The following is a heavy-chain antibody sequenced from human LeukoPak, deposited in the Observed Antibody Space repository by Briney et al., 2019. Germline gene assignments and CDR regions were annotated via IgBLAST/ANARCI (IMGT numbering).Heavy chain of an antibody. D-gene: IGHD2-15*01. CDR3: AAVCSGGSCYSNWFDP. CDR2: IVVGSGNT. V-gene: IGHV1-58*02. J-gene: IGHJ5*02. CDR1: GFTFTSSA. Sequence: SVKVSCKASGFTFTSSAMQWVRQARGQRLEWIGWIVVGSGNTNYAQKFQERVTITRDMSTSTAYMELSSLRSEDTAVYYCAAVCSGGSCYSNWFDPWGQGTLVTVSP.